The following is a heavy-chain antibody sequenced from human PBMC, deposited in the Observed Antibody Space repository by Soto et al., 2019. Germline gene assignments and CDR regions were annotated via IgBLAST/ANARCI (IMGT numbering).Heavy chain of an antibody. Sequence: ESGGGLVHPGGSLRLSCAASGFTFSSYEMNWVRQAPGKGLEWVSYISSSGSTIYYADSVKGRFTISRDNAKNSLYLQMNSLRAEDTAVYYCARVAGDIVVVPAADNWFDPWGQGTLVTVSS. CDR3: ARVAGDIVVVPAADNWFDP. CDR1: GFTFSSYE. CDR2: ISSSGSTI. D-gene: IGHD2-2*01. V-gene: IGHV3-48*03. J-gene: IGHJ5*02.